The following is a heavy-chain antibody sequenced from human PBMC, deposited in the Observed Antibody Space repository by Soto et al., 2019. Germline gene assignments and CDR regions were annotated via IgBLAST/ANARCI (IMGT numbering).Heavy chain of an antibody. Sequence: SVKVSCKASGGTFSSYAISWVRQAPGQGLEWMGGIIPIFCTANYAQKFHGRVTITADKSTSTAYMELSSLRSEDTAVYYCANSVTYYYDSSGYYSFDYWGQGTLVTVS. D-gene: IGHD3-22*01. CDR1: GGTFSSYA. V-gene: IGHV1-69*06. CDR2: IIPIFCTA. CDR3: ANSVTYYYDSSGYYSFDY. J-gene: IGHJ4*02.